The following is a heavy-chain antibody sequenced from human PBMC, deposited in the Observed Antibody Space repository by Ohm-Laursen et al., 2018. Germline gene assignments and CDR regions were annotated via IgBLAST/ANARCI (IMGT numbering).Heavy chain of an antibody. J-gene: IGHJ4*02. CDR1: GGSVNSGTNY. CDR2: GYYTGST. D-gene: IGHD3-16*01. V-gene: IGHV4-61*01. CDR3: ARDLYADYLDS. Sequence: PGTLSLTCTVSGGSVNSGTNYWSWIRQPPGKGLEWIGYGYYTGSTNYNPSLKSRVTISVDTSKNQFSLKLSSVTAADTAVYYCARDLYADYLDSWGQGTLVTVSS.